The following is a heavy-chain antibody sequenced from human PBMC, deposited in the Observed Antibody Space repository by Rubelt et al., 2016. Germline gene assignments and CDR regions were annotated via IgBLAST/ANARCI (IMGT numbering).Heavy chain of an antibody. J-gene: IGHJ6*02. CDR2: IIPIFGTA. D-gene: IGHD2-2*01. CDR3: ARELVPAAPGFYYGMDV. Sequence: QVQLVQSGAEVKKPGSSVKVSCKASGGTFSSYAISWVRQAPGQGLEWMGGIIPIFGTANYAQKFQGRVTITADESTSTAYMELSSPRSEETAVYYCARELVPAAPGFYYGMDVWGQGTTVTVSS. V-gene: IGHV1-69*01. CDR1: GGTFSSYA.